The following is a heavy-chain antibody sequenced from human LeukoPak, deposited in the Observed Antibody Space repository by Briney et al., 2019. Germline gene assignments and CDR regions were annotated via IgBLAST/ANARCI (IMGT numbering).Heavy chain of an antibody. Sequence: SETLSLTCAVYGWSFNDYYWNWIRQPPGKGQEWIGEINARGDTNYNPSLKSRVTISVDTSKKQFSLRLTSMIAADTALYYCARGQVPAARGYNWFDPWGQGTLVTVSS. CDR2: INARGDT. D-gene: IGHD2-2*01. J-gene: IGHJ5*02. V-gene: IGHV4-34*01. CDR3: ARGQVPAARGYNWFDP. CDR1: GWSFNDYY.